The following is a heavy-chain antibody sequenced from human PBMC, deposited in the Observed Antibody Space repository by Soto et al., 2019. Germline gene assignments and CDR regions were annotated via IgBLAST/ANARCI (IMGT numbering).Heavy chain of an antibody. D-gene: IGHD3-10*01. CDR3: ARAVPHYYGSGSNAFDL. CDR2: IYSGGST. Sequence: EVQLVESGGGLVQPGGSLRLSCAASGFTVSSNYMSWVCQAPGKGLEWVSVIYSGGSTYYADSVKGRFTISRHNSKNTPYLLMNSLRAEDTAVYYCARAVPHYYGSGSNAFDLWGQGTMVTVSS. CDR1: GFTVSSNY. J-gene: IGHJ3*01. V-gene: IGHV3-53*04.